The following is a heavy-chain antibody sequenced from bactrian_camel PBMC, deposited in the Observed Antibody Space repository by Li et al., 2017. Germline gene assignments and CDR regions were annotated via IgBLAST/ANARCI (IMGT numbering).Heavy chain of an antibody. CDR3: AADRNPGYRACTMIAKGLGPPADFGY. CDR1: GIGYSLYC. CDR2: IYTGGGST. J-gene: IGHJ6*01. D-gene: IGHD1*01. V-gene: IGHV3S1*01. Sequence: HVQLVESGGGSVQAGGSLRLSCAVSGIGYSLYCTGWFRQVPGKEREGVAAIYTGGGSTYYADSVKGRFTISQDNAKNTVYLQMNSLKPEDTAMYYCAADRNPGYRACTMIAKGLGPPADFGYWGQGTQVTVS.